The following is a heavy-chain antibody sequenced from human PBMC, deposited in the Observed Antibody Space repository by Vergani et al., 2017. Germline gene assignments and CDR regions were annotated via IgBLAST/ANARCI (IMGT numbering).Heavy chain of an antibody. Sequence: EVQLVESGGGLIQPGGSLRLSCAASGFTVSSNYMSWVRQAPGKGLEWVSVIYSGGSTYYADSVKGRFTISRDNSKNTLYLQMNSLRAEDTAVYYCAKDVGGNGYSYGDFDYWGQGTLVTVSS. D-gene: IGHD5-18*01. CDR1: GFTVSSNY. V-gene: IGHV3-53*01. CDR2: IYSGGST. CDR3: AKDVGGNGYSYGDFDY. J-gene: IGHJ4*02.